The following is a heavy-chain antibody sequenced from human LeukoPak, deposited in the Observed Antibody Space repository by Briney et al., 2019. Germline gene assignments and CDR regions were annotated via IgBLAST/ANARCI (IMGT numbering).Heavy chain of an antibody. Sequence: ASVKVSCKASGYTFTSNYIHWVRQAPGQGLEWMGMIYPRDGSTSYAQKFQGRVTVTRDTSTSTVHMKLSGLRSEDTAVYCCARDQEGFDCWGQGTLVTVSS. CDR1: GYTFTSNY. CDR2: IYPRDGST. CDR3: ARDQEGFDC. J-gene: IGHJ4*02. V-gene: IGHV1-46*01.